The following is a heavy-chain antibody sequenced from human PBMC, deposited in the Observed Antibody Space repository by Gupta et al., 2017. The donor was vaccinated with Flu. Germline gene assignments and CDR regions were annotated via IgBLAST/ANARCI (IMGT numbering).Heavy chain of an antibody. CDR3: ARAGYSSGWYFGGDAFDI. D-gene: IGHD6-19*01. J-gene: IGHJ3*02. CDR2: INHSGST. Sequence: GKGLEWIGEINHSGSTNYNPSLKSRVTISVDTSKNQFSLKLSSVTAADTAVYYCARAGYSSGWYFGGDAFDIWGQGTMVTVSS. V-gene: IGHV4-34*01.